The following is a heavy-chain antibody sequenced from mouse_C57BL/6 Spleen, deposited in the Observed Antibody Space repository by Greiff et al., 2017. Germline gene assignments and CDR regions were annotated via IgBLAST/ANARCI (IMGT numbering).Heavy chain of an antibody. D-gene: IGHD2-5*01. CDR3: ARSYSNPWFAY. V-gene: IGHV1-18*01. J-gene: IGHJ3*01. CDR2: INPNNGGT. CDR1: GYTFTDYN. Sequence: EVKLMESGPELVKPGASVKIPCKASGYTFTDYNMDWVKQSHGKSLEWIGDINPNNGGTIYNQKFKGKATLTVDKSSSTAYMELRSLTSEDTAVYYCARSYSNPWFAYWGQGTLVTVSA.